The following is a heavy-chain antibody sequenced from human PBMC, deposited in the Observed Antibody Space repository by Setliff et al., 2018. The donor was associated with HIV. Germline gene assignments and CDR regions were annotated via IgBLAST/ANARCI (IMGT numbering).Heavy chain of an antibody. CDR1: GFTFSSYA. J-gene: IGHJ3*02. V-gene: IGHV3-48*03. CDR2: ISSSGRTI. CDR3: ARDYYDSSGYYYRDAFDM. Sequence: PGGSLRLSCAASGFTFSSYAIHWVRQSPGKWLEWLSYISSSGRTIYYADSVKGRFTISRDNAKNSLYLQMNSLRAEDTAVYYCARDYYDSSGYYYRDAFDMWGQGTMVTVSS. D-gene: IGHD3-22*01.